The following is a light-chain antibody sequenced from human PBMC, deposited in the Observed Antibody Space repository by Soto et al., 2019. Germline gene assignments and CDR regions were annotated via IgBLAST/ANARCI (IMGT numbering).Light chain of an antibody. V-gene: IGLV2-14*01. CDR1: SSDVGGYNY. CDR2: EVS. Sequence: QCALTQPASVCGSPGQSITISCTRTSSDVGGYNYVSWYQQHPGKAPKLMIYEVSNRPSGVSNRFSGSKSGNTASLTISGLQAEDEADYYCSSYTSSSTRVFGTGTKLTVI. J-gene: IGLJ1*01. CDR3: SSYTSSSTRV.